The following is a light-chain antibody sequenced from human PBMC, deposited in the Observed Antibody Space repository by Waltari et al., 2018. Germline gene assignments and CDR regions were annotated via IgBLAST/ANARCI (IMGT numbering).Light chain of an antibody. Sequence: ELTQTPSVSVSPGQTARITCSGHELPRKYAYWFQQKSGQAPRLVIYEDTKRPSGIPERFSGSSSGTVATLTITGAQVDDEADYYCYSSDSTGLRVFGGGTTVVVL. J-gene: IGLJ1*01. CDR2: EDT. V-gene: IGLV3-10*01. CDR1: ELPRKY. CDR3: YSSDSTGLRV.